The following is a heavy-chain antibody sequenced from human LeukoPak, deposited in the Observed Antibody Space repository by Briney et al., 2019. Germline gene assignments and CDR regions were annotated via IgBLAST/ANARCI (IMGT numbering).Heavy chain of an antibody. CDR2: ISGSSSNV. Sequence: PGGSLRLSCAASGFTFSSYEMNWVRQAPGEGLEWISAISGSSSNVYYAASVRGRFTISRDNAENSLYLQLNTMRAEDTAVYYCARGFRDTAMFLDYWGQGTLVTVSS. D-gene: IGHD5-18*01. CDR3: ARGFRDTAMFLDY. CDR1: GFTFSSYE. V-gene: IGHV3-48*03. J-gene: IGHJ4*02.